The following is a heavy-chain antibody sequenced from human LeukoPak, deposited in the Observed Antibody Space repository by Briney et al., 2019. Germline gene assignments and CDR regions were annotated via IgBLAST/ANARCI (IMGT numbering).Heavy chain of an antibody. D-gene: IGHD4-17*01. CDR3: ATGITVTTGGFDP. Sequence: SETLSLTCTVSGGSVSSGSYYWSRIRQPPGKGLEWIGYIYYSGSTNYNPSLKSRVTISVDTSKNQFSPKLSSVTAADTAVYYCATGITVTTGGFDPWGQGTLVTVSS. CDR1: GGSVSSGSYY. CDR2: IYYSGST. J-gene: IGHJ5*02. V-gene: IGHV4-61*01.